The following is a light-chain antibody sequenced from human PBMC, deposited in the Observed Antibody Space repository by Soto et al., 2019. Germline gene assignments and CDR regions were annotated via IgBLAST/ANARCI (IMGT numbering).Light chain of an antibody. CDR2: GAS. V-gene: IGKV3-20*01. Sequence: EIVLTPSPGTLSLSPVERATLSCRASQSFSFNYLAWYQQTPGQAPRLLIYGASIRATGIPDRFSGSGSETNFTLTIARLEPEDFAVYYCQQYYNSHWTFGQGTKVDIK. CDR3: QQYYNSHWT. CDR1: QSFSFNY. J-gene: IGKJ1*01.